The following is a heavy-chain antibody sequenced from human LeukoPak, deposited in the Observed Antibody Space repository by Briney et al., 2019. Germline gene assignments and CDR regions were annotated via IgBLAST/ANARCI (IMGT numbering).Heavy chain of an antibody. CDR2: INSDGSST. J-gene: IGHJ5*02. V-gene: IGHV3-74*01. D-gene: IGHD6-13*01. Sequence: PGGSLRLSCAASGFTFSSYWMHWVRQAPGKGLVWVSRINSDGSSTSYADSVKGRFTISRDNAKNTLFLQMNSLRVEETAVYYCARDSVLGGIAAAGQRFDPWGQGTLVTVSS. CDR3: ARDSVLGGIAAAGQRFDP. CDR1: GFTFSSYW.